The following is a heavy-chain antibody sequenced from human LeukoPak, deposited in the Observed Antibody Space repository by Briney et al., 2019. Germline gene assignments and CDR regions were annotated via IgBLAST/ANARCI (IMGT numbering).Heavy chain of an antibody. V-gene: IGHV3-23*01. CDR2: ISCSGGST. CDR1: GFTFSSYA. CDR3: AKAPDYGDYYFDY. Sequence: GGSLRLSCAATGFTFSSYAMSWVRQAPGKGLEWVSAISCSGGSTYYADSVKGRFTISRDNSKNTLYLQMNSLRAEDTAVYYCAKAPDYGDYYFDYWGQGTLVTVSS. D-gene: IGHD4-17*01. J-gene: IGHJ4*02.